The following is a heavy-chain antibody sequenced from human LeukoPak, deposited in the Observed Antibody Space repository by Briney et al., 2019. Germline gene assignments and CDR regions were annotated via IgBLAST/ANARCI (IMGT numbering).Heavy chain of an antibody. J-gene: IGHJ4*02. D-gene: IGHD3-10*01. Sequence: SETLSLTCTVSGGSISSSSYYWGWIRQPPGKGLEWIGSIYYSGSTYYNPSLKSRVTISVDTSKNQFSLKLSSVTAADTAVYYCARQYYYGSGSYPSEFDYWGQGTLVTVSS. CDR1: GGSISSSSYY. CDR3: ARQYYYGSGSYPSEFDY. CDR2: IYYSGST. V-gene: IGHV4-39*01.